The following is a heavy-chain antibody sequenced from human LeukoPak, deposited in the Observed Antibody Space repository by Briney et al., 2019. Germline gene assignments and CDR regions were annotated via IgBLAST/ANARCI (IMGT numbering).Heavy chain of an antibody. D-gene: IGHD2-15*01. CDR2: IYYSGST. V-gene: IGHV4-59*08. Sequence: SETLSLTCTVSGGSISSYYWSWIRQPPGKGLEWIGYIYYSGSTNYNPSLKSRVTISVDTSKNQFSPKLSSVTAADTAVYYCARQVVVVVAADDGWFDPWGQGTLVTVSS. CDR3: ARQVVVVVAADDGWFDP. J-gene: IGHJ5*02. CDR1: GGSISSYY.